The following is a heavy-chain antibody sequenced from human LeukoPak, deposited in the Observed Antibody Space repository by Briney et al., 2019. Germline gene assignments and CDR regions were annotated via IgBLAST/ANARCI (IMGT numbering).Heavy chain of an antibody. CDR3: ARIHRFTMVRGVIPHYYYMDV. J-gene: IGHJ6*03. CDR2: IYYSGNT. D-gene: IGHD3-10*01. CDR1: GDSISTSNSY. V-gene: IGHV4-39*01. Sequence: SETLSLTCTVSGDSISTSNSYWGWIRQPPGKGLEWIGSIYYSGNTYYNASLKSRVTISVDTSKNQFSLKLTSVTAADTAVYYCARIHRFTMVRGVIPHYYYMDVWGKGTTVTVSS.